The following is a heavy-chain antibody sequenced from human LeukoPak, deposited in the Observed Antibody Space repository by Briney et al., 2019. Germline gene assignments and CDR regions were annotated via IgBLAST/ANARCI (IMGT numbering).Heavy chain of an antibody. D-gene: IGHD6-19*01. CDR1: GYTFTSYY. CDR2: INPSGGST. CDR3: ARRDGQWLVRVLDFDY. V-gene: IGHV1-46*01. J-gene: IGHJ4*02. Sequence: ASVKVSCKAPGYTFTSYYMHWVRQAPGQGLEWMGLINPSGGSTTYAQKFQGRVTMTRDTSTSTVYMELSSLRSEDTAVYYCARRDGQWLVRVLDFDYWGQGTLVTVSS.